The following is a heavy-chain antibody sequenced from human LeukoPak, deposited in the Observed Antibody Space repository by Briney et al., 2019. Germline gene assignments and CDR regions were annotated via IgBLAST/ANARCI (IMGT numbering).Heavy chain of an antibody. J-gene: IGHJ4*02. CDR3: ATGGSGWYDLPYFDY. CDR1: GYTLTELS. CDR2: FDPEDGET. D-gene: IGHD6-19*01. V-gene: IGHV1-24*01. Sequence: ASVKVSCKVSGYTLTELSMHWVRQALGKGLEWMGGFDPEDGETIYAQKFKGRVTMTEDTSTDTAYMELSSLRSKDTAVYYCATGGSGWYDLPYFDYWGQGTLVTVSS.